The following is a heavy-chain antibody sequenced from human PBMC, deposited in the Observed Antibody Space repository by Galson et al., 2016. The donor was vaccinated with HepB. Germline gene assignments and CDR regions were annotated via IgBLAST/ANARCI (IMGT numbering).Heavy chain of an antibody. D-gene: IGHD2-15*01. CDR1: GDSVSSNSAT. CDR3: ARGHLVVPFSFYFDY. J-gene: IGHJ4*02. Sequence: CAISGDSVSSNSATWNWIRQSPSRGLEWLGRTHYRSKWYNDYAVSVKSRITINPDTSKNQFSLQLNSVTPEDTAVYYCARGHLVVPFSFYFDYWGQGSLVTVSS. V-gene: IGHV6-1*01. CDR2: THYRSKWYN.